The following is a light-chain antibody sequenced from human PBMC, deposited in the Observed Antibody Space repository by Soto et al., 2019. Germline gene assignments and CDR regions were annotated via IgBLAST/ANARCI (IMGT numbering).Light chain of an antibody. CDR1: SSNIGSNT. J-gene: IGLJ2*01. CDR2: SNN. V-gene: IGLV1-44*01. CDR3: AACDDSLNGVV. Sequence: QSVLTQPPSASGTPGQRVTISCSGSSSNIGSNTVNWYQQLPGTAPKLLIYSNNQRPSGVPDRFSGSKSGTSASLAISGLQSEDELDYYCAACDDSLNGVVFGGGTNLTVL.